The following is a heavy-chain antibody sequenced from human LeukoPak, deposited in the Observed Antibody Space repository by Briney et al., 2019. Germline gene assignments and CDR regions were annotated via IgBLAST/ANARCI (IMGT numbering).Heavy chain of an antibody. CDR3: AAGIKGGMGSDY. V-gene: IGHV1-58*02. CDR1: GFTFTSSA. Sequence: ASVKVSCRASGFTFTSSAMQWVRQARGQRLEWIGWIVVGSGNTNYAQKFQERVTITRDMSTSTAYMELSSLRSEDTAVYYCAAGIKGGMGSDYWGQGTLVTVSS. D-gene: IGHD1-26*01. J-gene: IGHJ4*02. CDR2: IVVGSGNT.